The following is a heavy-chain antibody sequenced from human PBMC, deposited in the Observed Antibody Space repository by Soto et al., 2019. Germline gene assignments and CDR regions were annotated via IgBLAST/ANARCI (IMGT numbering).Heavy chain of an antibody. V-gene: IGHV1-69*01. J-gene: IGHJ4*02. CDR2: IIPMFGST. CDR1: GGTFSYYA. CDR3: AMRYCTGGSCEFDYFDY. Sequence: QVQLVQSGAEVKKPGSSVKVSCKDSGGTFSYYAITWVRQTPGQGLEWMGVIIPMFGSTHYAQKFQGILTITAGESTSSVYVELRSLTSDDTAVYYCAMRYCTGGSCEFDYFDYWGQGTLVTVSS. D-gene: IGHD2-15*01.